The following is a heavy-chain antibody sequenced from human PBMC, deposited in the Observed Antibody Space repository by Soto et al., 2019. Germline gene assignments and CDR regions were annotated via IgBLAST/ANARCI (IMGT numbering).Heavy chain of an antibody. D-gene: IGHD2-2*01. CDR2: INAGNGNT. CDR3: ARSPSLFTDY. CDR1: GYTFANYA. Sequence: QVQLVQSGAEEKRPGASVKVSSKAPGYTFANYAMHWVRQAPGQRLEWMGWINAGNGNTKYSQKFQGRVTITRDTSASTAYMELSSLRSEDTAVYYCARSPSLFTDYWGQGTLVTVSS. V-gene: IGHV1-3*05. J-gene: IGHJ4*02.